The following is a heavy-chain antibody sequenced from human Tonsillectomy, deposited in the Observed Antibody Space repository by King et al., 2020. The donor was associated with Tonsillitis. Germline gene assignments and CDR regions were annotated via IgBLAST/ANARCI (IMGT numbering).Heavy chain of an antibody. D-gene: IGHD3-16*01. V-gene: IGHV4-59*01. CDR2: IHYSGST. J-gene: IGHJ4*02. CDR3: ARDDTLSRFDY. Sequence: QLQESGPGLVKPSENLSLTCTVSGGAISSYYWHWVRQPPGKGLEWIGYIHYSGSTNYSPSLKSRISISIDPSKTQFSLELSSVTAADTAVYFCARDDTLSRFDYWGQGTLVTVSS. CDR1: GGAISSYY.